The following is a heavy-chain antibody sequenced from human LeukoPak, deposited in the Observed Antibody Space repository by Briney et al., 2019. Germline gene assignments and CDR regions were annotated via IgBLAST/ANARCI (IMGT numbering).Heavy chain of an antibody. CDR2: ISGSGGST. J-gene: IGHJ4*02. Sequence: GGSLRLSCAASGFTFSSYAMSWVRQAPGKGLEWVSAISGSGGSTYYADSVKGRFTISRDNSKNTLYLQMNSLRAEDTAVYYCANHPSNYAILPWFDYWGQGTLVTVSS. CDR1: GFTFSSYA. CDR3: ANHPSNYAILPWFDY. D-gene: IGHD4-11*01. V-gene: IGHV3-23*01.